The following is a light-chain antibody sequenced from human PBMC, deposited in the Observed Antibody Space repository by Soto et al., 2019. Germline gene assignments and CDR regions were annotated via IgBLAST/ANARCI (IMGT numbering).Light chain of an antibody. Sequence: QSALIQPASVSGSPGQSITISCTGTSSDVGGSKFVSWYQQHPGEAPKLMIYDVSNRPSGVSNRFSGSKSGSTASLTISGLQAEDEADYYCSSYTTYRTTLFGGGTKVTVL. CDR3: SSYTTYRTTL. J-gene: IGLJ2*01. V-gene: IGLV2-14*03. CDR1: SSDVGGSKF. CDR2: DVS.